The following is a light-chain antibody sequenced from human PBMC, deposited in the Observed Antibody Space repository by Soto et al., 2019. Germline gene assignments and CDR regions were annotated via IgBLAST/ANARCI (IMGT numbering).Light chain of an antibody. J-gene: IGLJ1*01. CDR3: SSYTSSSTYV. CDR1: SSDVGGYNY. Sequence: QSALTQPASVSGSPGQSITISCTGTSSDVGGYNYVSWYQQHPGKAPKLMIYDVSNRPSGVSNRFSGSKSGNTASLTISGLQAEDAADYYCSSYTSSSTYVFGTGTMLTVL. V-gene: IGLV2-14*01. CDR2: DVS.